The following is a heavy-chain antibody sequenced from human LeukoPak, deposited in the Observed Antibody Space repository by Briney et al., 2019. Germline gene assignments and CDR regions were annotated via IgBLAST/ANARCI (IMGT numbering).Heavy chain of an antibody. Sequence: PGGSLRLSCAASGFTFSSYGMHWVRQAPGKGLEWVAFIRYDGSNKYYADSVKGRFTISRDNSKNTLYLQMNSLRAEDTAVYYCAKDRLAAIESYFDYWGQGTLVTVSS. J-gene: IGHJ4*02. CDR1: GFTFSSYG. CDR3: AKDRLAAIESYFDY. V-gene: IGHV3-30*02. D-gene: IGHD2-2*01. CDR2: IRYDGSNK.